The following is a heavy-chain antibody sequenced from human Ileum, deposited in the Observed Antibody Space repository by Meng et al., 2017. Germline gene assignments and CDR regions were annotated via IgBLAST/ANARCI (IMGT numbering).Heavy chain of an antibody. CDR2: IREST. D-gene: IGHD5-12*01. CDR3: ARADSGFHGFDI. V-gene: IGHV4-4*07. Sequence: SETLSLTCTVSGGSISSYYWSWIRQSAGKGLEWIGRIRESTDYNPSLKSRVAMSLDTSKNQFSLKLTSVTAADTAVYYCARADSGFHGFDIWGQGTKVTVSS. J-gene: IGHJ3*02. CDR1: GGSISSYY.